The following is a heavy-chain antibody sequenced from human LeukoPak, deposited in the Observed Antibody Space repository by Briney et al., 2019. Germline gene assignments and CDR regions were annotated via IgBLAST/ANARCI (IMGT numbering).Heavy chain of an antibody. V-gene: IGHV3-30*18. CDR2: ISNDGSDK. J-gene: IGHJ4*02. Sequence: GGSLRLSCAASGFTFNRYGMHWVRQAPGKGLEWVAVISNDGSDKYYADSVKGRFTISRDNSKNTVYLQMVSLRAEDTAVYYCAKDAEAQQLTIFDYWGQGTLVTVSS. CDR3: AKDAEAQQLTIFDY. D-gene: IGHD6-13*01. CDR1: GFTFNRYG.